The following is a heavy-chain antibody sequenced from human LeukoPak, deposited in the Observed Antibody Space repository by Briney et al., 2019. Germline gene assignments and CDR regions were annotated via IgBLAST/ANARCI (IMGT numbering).Heavy chain of an antibody. V-gene: IGHV3-30-3*01. CDR2: IAYDGSNK. D-gene: IGHD4-17*01. J-gene: IGHJ4*02. CDR3: ARETGSAVGSTDFDY. Sequence: GGSLRLSCAASGFTFSSYAVHWVRQAPGKGLEWVAVIAYDGSNKYHADSVKGRFTISRDNSKNTLYLQMNSPRAEDTAVYYCARETGSAVGSTDFDYWGQGTLVTVSS. CDR1: GFTFSSYA.